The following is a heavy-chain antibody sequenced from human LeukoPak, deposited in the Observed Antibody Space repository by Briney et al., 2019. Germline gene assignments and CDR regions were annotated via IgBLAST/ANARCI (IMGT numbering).Heavy chain of an antibody. CDR1: GFTFSTYN. V-gene: IGHV3-21*04. CDR3: ARDPYSGGYGDYYYYYMDL. J-gene: IGHJ6*03. Sequence: KTGGSLRLSCAASGFTFSTYNMNWVRQAPGKGLEWVSSITSSSSYIYYADSVKGRFTISRDNAKNSLYLQMNSLRAEDTAVYYCARDPYSGGYGDYYYYYMDLWGQGTTVTIS. D-gene: IGHD1-26*01. CDR2: ITSSSSYI.